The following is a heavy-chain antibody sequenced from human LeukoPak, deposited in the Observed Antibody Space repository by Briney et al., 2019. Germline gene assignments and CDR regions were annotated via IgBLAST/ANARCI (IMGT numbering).Heavy chain of an antibody. V-gene: IGHV4-59*01. CDR2: IYYSGST. D-gene: IGHD3-22*01. CDR3: ARRLYDSSGYYLDY. Sequence: SETLSLTCTVSGGSISSYYWSWIRQPPGKGLEWIGYIYYSGSTNYNPSLKSRVTISVDTSKNQFSLKLSSVTAADTAVYYCARRLYDSSGYYLDYWGQGTLVAVSS. CDR1: GGSISSYY. J-gene: IGHJ4*02.